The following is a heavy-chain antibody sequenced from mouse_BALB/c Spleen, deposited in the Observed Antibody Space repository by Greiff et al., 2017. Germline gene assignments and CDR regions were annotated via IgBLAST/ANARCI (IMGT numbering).Heavy chain of an antibody. CDR2: IWSGGST. CDR3: ARNADRGTWFAY. J-gene: IGHJ3*01. V-gene: IGHV2-2*02. Sequence: VQLQQSGPGLVQPSQSLSITCTVSGFSLTSYGVHWVRQSPGKGLEWLGVIWSGGSTDYNAAFISRLSISKDNSKSQVFFKMNSLQANDTAIYYCARNADRGTWFAYWGQGTLVTVSA. CDR1: GFSLTSYG.